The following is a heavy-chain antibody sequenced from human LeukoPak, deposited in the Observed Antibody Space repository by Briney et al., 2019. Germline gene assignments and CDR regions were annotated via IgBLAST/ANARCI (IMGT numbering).Heavy chain of an antibody. CDR2: IYPGDSDT. J-gene: IGHJ3*02. CDR3: ARAGTISSGWTDAFNI. D-gene: IGHD6-19*01. Sequence: GESLKISCKGSGYSFTSYWVGWVRQMPGKGLEWMGIIYPGDSDTRYSPSFQGQVTISADKSISTAYLQWHSLRASDTAVYYCARAGTISSGWTDAFNIWGQGTTVTVSS. V-gene: IGHV5-51*01. CDR1: GYSFTSYW.